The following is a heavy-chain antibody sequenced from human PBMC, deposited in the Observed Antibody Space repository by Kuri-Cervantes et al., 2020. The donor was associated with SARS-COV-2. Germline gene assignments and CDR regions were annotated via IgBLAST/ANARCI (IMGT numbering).Heavy chain of an antibody. CDR2: ISGSGETI. D-gene: IGHD2-8*01. CDR1: GFTFRSYA. J-gene: IGHJ6*02. Sequence: GESLKISCAASGFTFRSYAVTWVRQAPGKGLEWVSVISGSGETIHYADSVQGRFTISRDNSKKMLYLQMKSLRAEDTATYYCALEIMSFFGMDVWGQGTTVTVSS. CDR3: ALEIMSFFGMDV. V-gene: IGHV3-23*01.